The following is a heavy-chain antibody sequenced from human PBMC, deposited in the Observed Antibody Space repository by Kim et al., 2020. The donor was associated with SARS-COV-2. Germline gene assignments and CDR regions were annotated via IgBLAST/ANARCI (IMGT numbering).Heavy chain of an antibody. Sequence: SETLSLTCTVSGGSISSSTYYWGWIRQPPGKGLEWIGSIYYTGGTYYNPSLKSRVTVSIDTSKNQFSLKLYSVTAADTALYYCTRELAGTTVDPWGQGTLVTVSS. CDR3: TRELAGTTVDP. CDR1: GGSISSSTYY. CDR2: IYYTGGT. J-gene: IGHJ5*02. D-gene: IGHD1-1*01. V-gene: IGHV4-39*07.